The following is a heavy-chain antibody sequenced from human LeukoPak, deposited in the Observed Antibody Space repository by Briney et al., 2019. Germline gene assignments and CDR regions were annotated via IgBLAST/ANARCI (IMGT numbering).Heavy chain of an antibody. CDR3: ASKTDYGDVDY. V-gene: IGHV4-38-2*02. J-gene: IGHJ4*02. Sequence: SETLSLTCTVSGYSISSGYYWGWIRQPPGKGLEWIGSFSHSGSTEWIGTNYHNGGTYYNPSLKTRVTISVDTSKNQFSLKLSSVTAADTAVYYCASKTDYGDVDYWGQGTLVTVSS. CDR2: NYHNGGT. CDR1: GYSISSGYY. D-gene: IGHD4-17*01.